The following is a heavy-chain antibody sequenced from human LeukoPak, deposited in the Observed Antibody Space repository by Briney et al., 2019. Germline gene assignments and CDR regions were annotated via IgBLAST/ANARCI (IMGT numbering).Heavy chain of an antibody. CDR1: GFTFSSYE. D-gene: IGHD3-9*01. CDR2: ISSSGSTI. CDR3: ARGGSNDILTGYRYYYYYYMDV. Sequence: GGSLRLSCAASGFTFSSYEMNWVRQAPGKGLEWASYISSSGSTIYYADSVKGRFTISRDNAKNSLYLQMNSLRAEDTAVYYCARGGSNDILTGYRYYYYYYMDVWGKGTTVTISS. V-gene: IGHV3-48*03. J-gene: IGHJ6*03.